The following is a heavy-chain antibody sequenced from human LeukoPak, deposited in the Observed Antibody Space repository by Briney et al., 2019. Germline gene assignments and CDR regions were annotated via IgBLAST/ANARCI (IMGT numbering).Heavy chain of an antibody. Sequence: ASVKVSCKASGYTFTSYGISWVRQAPGQGLEWMGWINPNSGGTNYAQKFQGRVTMTRDTSISTAYMELSRLRSDDTAVYYCARNWLGLLPFDYWGQGTLVTVSS. CDR2: INPNSGGT. CDR3: ARNWLGLLPFDY. D-gene: IGHD6-19*01. CDR1: GYTFTSYG. J-gene: IGHJ4*02. V-gene: IGHV1-2*02.